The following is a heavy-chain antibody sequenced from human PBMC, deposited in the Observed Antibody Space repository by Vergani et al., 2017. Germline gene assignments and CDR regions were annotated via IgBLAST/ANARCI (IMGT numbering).Heavy chain of an antibody. J-gene: IGHJ4*02. V-gene: IGHV5-51*01. CDR1: GYSFTNYW. D-gene: IGHD3-10*01. CDR3: ARLSGSGSYYIVHYFDY. Sequence: EVRLVQSRAAVKKPGESLKISCKGSGYSFTNYWIGWVRQMPGKGLEWMGIIYPGDSDTRYSPSFQGQVTISADKSISTAYLQWSSLKASDTAMYYCARLSGSGSYYIVHYFDYWGQGTLVTVSS. CDR2: IYPGDSDT.